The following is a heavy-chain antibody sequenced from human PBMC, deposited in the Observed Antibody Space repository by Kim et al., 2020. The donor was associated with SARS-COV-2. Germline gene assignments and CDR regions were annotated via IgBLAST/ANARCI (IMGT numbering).Heavy chain of an antibody. J-gene: IGHJ4*02. CDR1: GFTFSSYA. V-gene: IGHV3-30*04. D-gene: IGHD2-21*02. CDR3: AREKCGGDCTHVEYYFDY. CDR2: ISYDGSNK. Sequence: GGSLRLSCAASGFTFSSYAMHWVRQAPGKGLEWVAVISYDGSNKYYADSVKGRFTISRDNSKNTLYLQMNSLRAEDTAVYYCAREKCGGDCTHVEYYFDYWGQGTLVTVSS.